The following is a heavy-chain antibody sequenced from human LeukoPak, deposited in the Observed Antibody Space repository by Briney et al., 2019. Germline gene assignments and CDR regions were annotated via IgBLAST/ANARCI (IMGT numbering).Heavy chain of an antibody. Sequence: SETLSVTCTVSGGSVSSGSYYWSWIRQPPGKGLEWIGDIYYSGTTNFNPSLKSRITISIDTSKNQFSLKVSSVTAADTAVYYCARVAYVGGGIDNWGQGTLVTVSS. CDR3: ARVAYVGGGIDN. V-gene: IGHV4-61*01. J-gene: IGHJ4*02. D-gene: IGHD3-16*01. CDR1: GGSVSSGSYY. CDR2: IYYSGTT.